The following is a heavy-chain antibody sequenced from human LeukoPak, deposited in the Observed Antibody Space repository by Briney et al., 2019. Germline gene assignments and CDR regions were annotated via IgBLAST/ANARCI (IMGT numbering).Heavy chain of an antibody. J-gene: IGHJ4*02. CDR2: TYYRSKWYN. Sequence: SQTLSLTCALSGDSLSSNSAAWNWVRHSPSRGLESLVCTYYRSKWYNDYAVSVKSRITINPDTSKNQFSLQPNSVTPEDTAVYYCARDTEQDRGRSFNYWGQGTLVTVSS. V-gene: IGHV6-1*01. CDR3: ARDTEQDRGRSFNY. D-gene: IGHD3-10*01. CDR1: GDSLSSNSAA.